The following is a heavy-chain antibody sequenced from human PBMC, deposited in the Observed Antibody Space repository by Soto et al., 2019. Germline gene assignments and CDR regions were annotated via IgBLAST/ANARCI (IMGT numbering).Heavy chain of an antibody. Sequence: SETLSLTCAAYGGSFSGYYWSWIRQPPGKGLEWIGEINHSGSTNYNPSLKSRVTISVDTSKNQFSLNLSSVTAADTAVYYCARDILILSHEYGGNFAFDIWGQGTMVTVSS. CDR1: GGSFSGYY. J-gene: IGHJ3*02. CDR3: ARDILILSHEYGGNFAFDI. CDR2: INHSGST. V-gene: IGHV4-34*01. D-gene: IGHD4-17*01.